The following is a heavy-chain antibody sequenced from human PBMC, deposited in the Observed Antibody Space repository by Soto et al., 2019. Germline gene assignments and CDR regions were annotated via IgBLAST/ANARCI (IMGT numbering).Heavy chain of an antibody. V-gene: IGHV3-33*01. J-gene: IGHJ4*02. CDR3: GRDRGRARPIDY. CDR2: IWHDGGEK. Sequence: QVQLVESGGGVVQPGRSLRLSCTASGFTLSDYGMHWVRQAPGKGLEWVEVIWHDGGEKYYADSVTGRFTISRDNSKNTVHLQIDSLGTAGTALSYCGRDRGRARPIDYWGQGTLVTVSS. CDR1: GFTLSDYG. D-gene: IGHD6-6*01.